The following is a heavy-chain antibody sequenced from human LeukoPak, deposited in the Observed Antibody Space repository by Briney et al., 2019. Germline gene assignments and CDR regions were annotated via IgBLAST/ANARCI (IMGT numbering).Heavy chain of an antibody. D-gene: IGHD1-26*01. Sequence: PGGSLRLSCAASGFTFSSYSMNWVRQAPGKGLEWVSSISSSCSYIYYADSVKGRFTISRDNSKDTLYLQMNNLGAEDTAVYYCAKDLELAPFDYWGQGTLVTVSS. V-gene: IGHV3-21*01. J-gene: IGHJ4*02. CDR3: AKDLELAPFDY. CDR2: ISSSCSYI. CDR1: GFTFSSYS.